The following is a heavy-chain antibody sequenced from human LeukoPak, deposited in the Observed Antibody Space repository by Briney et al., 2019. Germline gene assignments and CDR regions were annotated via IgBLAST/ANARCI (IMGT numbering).Heavy chain of an antibody. J-gene: IGHJ4*02. Sequence: SETLSLTCTVSGGSISSYYWSWIRQPPGKGLEWIGYIYYSGSTNYNPSLKSRVTISVDTSKNQFSLKLSSVTAVDTAVYYCARHRNHYTIPTLQFDYWGQGTLVTVSS. CDR3: ARHRNHYTIPTLQFDY. V-gene: IGHV4-59*08. CDR1: GGSISSYY. CDR2: IYYSGST. D-gene: IGHD1-14*01.